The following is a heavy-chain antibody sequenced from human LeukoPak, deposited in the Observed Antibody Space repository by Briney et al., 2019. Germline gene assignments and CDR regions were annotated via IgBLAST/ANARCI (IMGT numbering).Heavy chain of an antibody. CDR1: GFTFSSYA. CDR2: ISGSGGST. D-gene: IGHD6-13*01. J-gene: IGHJ4*02. CDR3: AKDDSSSWLYYFDY. Sequence: GGSLRLSCAASGFTFSSYAMSWVRQAPGKGLEWVSAISGSGGSTYYADSVKGRFTISRDSSKNTLYLQMNSLRAEDTAVYYCAKDDSSSWLYYFDYWGQGTLVTVSS. V-gene: IGHV3-23*01.